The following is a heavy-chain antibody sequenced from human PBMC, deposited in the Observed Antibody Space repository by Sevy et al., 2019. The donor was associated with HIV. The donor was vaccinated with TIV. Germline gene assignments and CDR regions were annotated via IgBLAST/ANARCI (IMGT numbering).Heavy chain of an antibody. D-gene: IGHD3-3*01. J-gene: IGHJ4*02. Sequence: SETLSLTCSVSGGSISRSYWWTWVRQSPGKGLEWIGEVYHSGSTNYNPSLKSRVTISVDKSKNQFSLKLTSVTAADTPIYFCARKHQWGDFWPYFFDYWGQGTLVSVSS. CDR1: GGSISRSYW. CDR3: ARKHQWGDFWPYFFDY. CDR2: VYHSGST. V-gene: IGHV4-4*02.